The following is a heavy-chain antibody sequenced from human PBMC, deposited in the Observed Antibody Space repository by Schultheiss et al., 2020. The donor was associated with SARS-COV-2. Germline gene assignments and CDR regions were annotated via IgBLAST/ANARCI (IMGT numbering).Heavy chain of an antibody. Sequence: GGSLRLSCAASGFTFSDYYMSWIRQAPGMGLEWVSYISSSGSSIYYADSVKGRFTISRDNAKNSLYLQMNSLRAEDTAVYYCASHPSDSYGMDVWGQGTTVTVSS. CDR1: GFTFSDYY. CDR2: ISSSGSSI. CDR3: ASHPSDSYGMDV. J-gene: IGHJ6*02. V-gene: IGHV3-11*01.